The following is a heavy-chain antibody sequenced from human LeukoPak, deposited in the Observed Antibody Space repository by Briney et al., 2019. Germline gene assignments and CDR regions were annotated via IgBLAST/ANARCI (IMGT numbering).Heavy chain of an antibody. J-gene: IGHJ6*02. CDR3: ARDDYGFYYYGMDV. CDR2: ISTSSSYT. D-gene: IGHD4-17*01. V-gene: IGHV3-11*06. CDR1: GFTFSDYY. Sequence: PGGSLRLSCAASGFTFSDYYMSWIRQAPGKGLEWVSYISTSSSYTNYADSVKGRFTISRDNSKNTLYLQMNSLRAEDTAVYYCARDDYGFYYYGMDVWGQGTTVTVSS.